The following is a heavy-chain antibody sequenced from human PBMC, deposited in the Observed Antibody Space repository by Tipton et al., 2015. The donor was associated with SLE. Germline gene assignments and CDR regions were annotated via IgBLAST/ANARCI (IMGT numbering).Heavy chain of an antibody. D-gene: IGHD6-19*01. J-gene: IGHJ4*02. Sequence: QSGPEVKKPGASVKVSCKASGYTFTSHGISWVRQAPGQGLEWMGWISAYNGNTNYAQKLQGRVTMTTDTSTSTAYLELRSLRSDDTAVYYCARDPLLAVAGTVSDYWRQGALVTVSS. CDR3: ARDPLLAVAGTVSDY. CDR2: ISAYNGNT. CDR1: GYTFTSHG. V-gene: IGHV1-18*01.